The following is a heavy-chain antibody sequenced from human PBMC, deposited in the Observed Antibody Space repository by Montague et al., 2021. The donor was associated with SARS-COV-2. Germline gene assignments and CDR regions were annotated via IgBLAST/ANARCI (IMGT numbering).Heavy chain of an antibody. CDR2: IYYSGST. Sequence: SETLSLTCTVSGGSISSSSYYWGWIRQPPGKGLEWIGSIYYSGSTYYNPSLKSRVTISVDTSKNQFSLKLSSVSAADTAVYYCVRGTTVTTLFYYYYGMDVWGQGTTVIVSS. D-gene: IGHD4-17*01. CDR1: GGSISSSSYY. J-gene: IGHJ6*02. CDR3: VRGTTVTTLFYYYYGMDV. V-gene: IGHV4-39*01.